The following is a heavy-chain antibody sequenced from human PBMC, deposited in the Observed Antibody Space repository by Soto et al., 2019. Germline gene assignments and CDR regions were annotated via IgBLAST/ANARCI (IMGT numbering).Heavy chain of an antibody. D-gene: IGHD3-3*01. CDR3: ARGRNTFWSGYLNWFDP. CDR2: ISSSSSTI. V-gene: IGHV3-48*01. J-gene: IGHJ5*02. CDR1: GFTFSSYS. Sequence: GGSLRLSCAASGFTFSSYSMNWVRQAPGKGLEWVSYISSSSSTIYYADSVKGRFTISRDNAKNSLYLQMNSLRAEDTAVYYCARGRNTFWSGYLNWFDPWGQGTLVTVSS.